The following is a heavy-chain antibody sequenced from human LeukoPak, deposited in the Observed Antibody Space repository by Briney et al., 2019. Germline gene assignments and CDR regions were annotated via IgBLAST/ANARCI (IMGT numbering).Heavy chain of an antibody. CDR3: AKWKYSNSGIDDY. Sequence: GGSLRLSCAASGFTFSSYAMSWVRQVPGKGLEWVSVISGSGDNTYYVDSVKGRFTISRDNSKNMLYLQMNSLRAEDTAVYYCAKWKYSNSGIDDYWGQGTLVTVSS. J-gene: IGHJ4*02. D-gene: IGHD6-6*01. CDR2: ISGSGDNT. CDR1: GFTFSSYA. V-gene: IGHV3-23*01.